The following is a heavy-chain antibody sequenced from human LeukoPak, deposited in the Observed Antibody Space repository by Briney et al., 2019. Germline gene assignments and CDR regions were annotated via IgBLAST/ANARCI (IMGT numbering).Heavy chain of an antibody. J-gene: IGHJ4*02. CDR1: GYTFTDYY. V-gene: IGHV1-2*02. D-gene: IGHD1-26*01. CDR3: ARDLVVGAATPSFDY. CDR2: INPNSGDT. Sequence: ASVKVSCKASGYTFTDYYIHWVRQAPGQGLEWMGWINPNSGDTNYAQKFQGRVTMTRDTSISTAYMELSRLRSDDTAVCYCARDLVVGAATPSFDYWGQGTLVTVSS.